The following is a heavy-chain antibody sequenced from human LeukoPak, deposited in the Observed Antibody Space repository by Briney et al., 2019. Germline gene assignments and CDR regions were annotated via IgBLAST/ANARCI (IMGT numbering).Heavy chain of an antibody. CDR1: GGSFSGYY. D-gene: IGHD6-13*01. J-gene: IGHJ4*02. Sequence: SETLSLTCAVYGGSFSGYYWSWIRQPPGKGLEWIGEINHSGSPNYNPSLKSRVTISVDTSKNQFSLSSVTAADTAVYYCARHSRGPAAGPAFDYWGQGTLVTVSS. V-gene: IGHV4-34*01. CDR2: INHSGSP. CDR3: ARHSRGPAAGPAFDY.